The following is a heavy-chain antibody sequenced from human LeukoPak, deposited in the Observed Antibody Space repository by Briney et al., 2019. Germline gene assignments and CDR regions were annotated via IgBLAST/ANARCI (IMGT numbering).Heavy chain of an antibody. Sequence: SVKVSCKTSGGTFSGFAMNWVRQAPGQGPEWMGRIIPSLGISKYSQKFQDRLKVTADNSSTTAFMELTSLTSDDTAVYYCATFRWIDSWGQGTLVIVSS. CDR3: ATFRWIDS. J-gene: IGHJ5*01. V-gene: IGHV1-69*04. CDR1: GGTFSGFA. D-gene: IGHD2/OR15-2a*01. CDR2: IIPSLGIS.